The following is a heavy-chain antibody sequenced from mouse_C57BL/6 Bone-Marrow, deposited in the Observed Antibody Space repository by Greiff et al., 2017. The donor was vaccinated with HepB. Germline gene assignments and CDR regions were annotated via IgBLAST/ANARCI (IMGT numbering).Heavy chain of an antibody. CDR1: GYAFSSSW. CDR3: ANYGGGYFDV. D-gene: IGHD1-2*01. J-gene: IGHJ1*03. CDR2: IYPGDGDT. V-gene: IGHV1-82*01. Sequence: QVQVKQSGPELVKPGASVKISCKASGYAFSSSWMNWVKQRPGKGLEWIGRIYPGDGDTNYNGKFKGKATLTADKSSSTAYMQLSSLTSEDSAVYFCANYGGGYFDVWGTGTTVTVSS.